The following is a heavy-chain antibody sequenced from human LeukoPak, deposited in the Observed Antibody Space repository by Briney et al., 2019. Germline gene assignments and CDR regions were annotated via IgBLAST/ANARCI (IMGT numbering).Heavy chain of an antibody. J-gene: IGHJ5*02. V-gene: IGHV3-23*01. D-gene: IGHD2-2*01. Sequence: PGGSLRLSCAASGFTFSVAAMTWVRQAPGKGLEWVSLIGASGESTYYADSVKGRFTISRDNSKNTLYLQMNSLRAEDTAVYYCAKLLSGYCSRTSCLNWFDPWGQGTLVTVSS. CDR3: AKLLSGYCSRTSCLNWFDP. CDR1: GFTFSVAA. CDR2: IGASGEST.